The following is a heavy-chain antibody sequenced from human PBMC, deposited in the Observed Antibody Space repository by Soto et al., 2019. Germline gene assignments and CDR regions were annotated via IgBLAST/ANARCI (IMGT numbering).Heavy chain of an antibody. V-gene: IGHV1-69*01. D-gene: IGHD6-13*01. CDR1: GYTFTSYY. Sequence: QVQLVQSGAEVKKPGASVKVSCKASGYTFTSYYMHWVRQAPGQGLEWMGGIIPIFGTANYAQKFQGRVTITADESTSTAYMELSSLRSEDTAVYYCARGRRYIAAAGTHYYYGMDVWGQGTTVTVSS. CDR2: IIPIFGTA. J-gene: IGHJ6*02. CDR3: ARGRRYIAAAGTHYYYGMDV.